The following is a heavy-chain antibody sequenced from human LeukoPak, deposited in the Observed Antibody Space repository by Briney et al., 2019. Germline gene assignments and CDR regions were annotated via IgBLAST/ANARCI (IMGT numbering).Heavy chain of an antibody. CDR3: AAGGTSAP. V-gene: IGHV5-51*01. Sequence: GEPLQISCQGSGYSFTNFWIGWVRQMPGKGLEWMGVISPGDSGIRYSPSFQGQVTISVDKSISTAYLQWSSLKASDSAMYYCAAGGTSAPWGQGTLVTVSS. J-gene: IGHJ5*02. CDR2: ISPGDSGI. D-gene: IGHD1/OR15-1a*01. CDR1: GYSFTNFW.